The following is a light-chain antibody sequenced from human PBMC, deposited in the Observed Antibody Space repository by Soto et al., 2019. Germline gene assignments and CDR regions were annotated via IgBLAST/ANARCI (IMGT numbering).Light chain of an antibody. CDR3: QQYDNLPPLT. CDR2: DAS. J-gene: IGKJ4*01. Sequence: DIQMTQSPSSLSASVGDRVTITCQASQDISNYLNWYQQKPGKAPKLLIYDASNLETGVPSRFSGSGSGTDFTFTISSLQPEDIATYYCQQYDNLPPLTFGGGTTMEIK. CDR1: QDISNY. V-gene: IGKV1-33*01.